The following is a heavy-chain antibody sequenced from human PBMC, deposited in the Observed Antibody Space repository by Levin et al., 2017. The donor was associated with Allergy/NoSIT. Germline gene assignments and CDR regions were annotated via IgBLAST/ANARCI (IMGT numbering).Heavy chain of an antibody. D-gene: IGHD6-6*01. CDR1: GFSLSTSGMC. Sequence: ESGPTLVKPTQTLTLTCTFSGFSLSTSGMCVTWIRQPPGKALEWLALIDWDDDKYYSTSLKTRLTISKDTSKNQVVLTMTNMDPVDTATYYCARIRSSSFKNYYYGMDVWGQGTTVTVSS. CDR2: IDWDDDK. CDR3: ARIRSSSFKNYYYGMDV. V-gene: IGHV2-70*01. J-gene: IGHJ6*02.